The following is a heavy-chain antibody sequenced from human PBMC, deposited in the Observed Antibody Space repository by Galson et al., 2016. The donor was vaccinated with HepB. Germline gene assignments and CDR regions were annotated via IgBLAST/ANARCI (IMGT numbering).Heavy chain of an antibody. CDR3: ARDPQYYNDSGGYYPGYFQQ. Sequence: SVKVSCKASGGTFSRDAINWVRQAPGQGLEWMGGIIPIFGTVKYAQKFQGRVTINADESTSTAYMEVISLRSEDTAVYFCARDPQYYNDSGGYYPGYFQQWGQGTLIPVS. D-gene: IGHD3-22*01. J-gene: IGHJ1*01. CDR2: IIPIFGTV. CDR1: GGTFSRDA. V-gene: IGHV1-69*13.